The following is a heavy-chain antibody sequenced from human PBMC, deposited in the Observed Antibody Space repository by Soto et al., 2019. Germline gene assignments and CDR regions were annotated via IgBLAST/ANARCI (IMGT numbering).Heavy chain of an antibody. CDR1: GFTFSNYA. V-gene: IGHV3-23*01. CDR2: ITANGVM. D-gene: IGHD2-21*01. CDR3: VWAIRGFN. Sequence: PGGSLRLSCAASGFTFSNYAMTWVRQTPGRGLEWVSTITANGVMFYADSVKGRFSISRDNSKNTLFLQMNSLRAEDTAVYYCVWAIRGFNWGQGTLVTVSS. J-gene: IGHJ4*02.